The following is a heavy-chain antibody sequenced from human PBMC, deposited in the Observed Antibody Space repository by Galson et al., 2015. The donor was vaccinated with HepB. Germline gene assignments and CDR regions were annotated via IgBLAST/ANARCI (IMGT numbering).Heavy chain of an antibody. V-gene: IGHV3-48*01. D-gene: IGHD5-24*01. Sequence: SLRLSCAASGFTFSSYSMNWVRQAPGKGLEWVSYISSSSSTIYYADSVKGRFTISRDNAKNTLYLQMNSLRAEDTAVYYCAREKEDDYNYKAFDYWGQGTLVTVSS. CDR1: GFTFSSYS. J-gene: IGHJ4*02. CDR2: ISSSSSTI. CDR3: AREKEDDYNYKAFDY.